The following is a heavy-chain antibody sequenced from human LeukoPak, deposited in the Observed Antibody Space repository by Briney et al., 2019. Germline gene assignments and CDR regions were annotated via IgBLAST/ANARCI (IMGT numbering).Heavy chain of an antibody. CDR2: IYYSGST. D-gene: IGHD2-15*01. Sequence: KPSETLSLTCNVSGGPISSSKKYWGWIRQPPGKGLEWIGSIYYSGSTYYNPSLKSRVTISVDTSKNQFSLKLSSVTAADTAVYYCARQGSIWWYAWYFDLWGRGTLVTVSS. CDR3: ARQGSIWWYAWYFDL. CDR1: GGPISSSKKY. J-gene: IGHJ2*01. V-gene: IGHV4-39*01.